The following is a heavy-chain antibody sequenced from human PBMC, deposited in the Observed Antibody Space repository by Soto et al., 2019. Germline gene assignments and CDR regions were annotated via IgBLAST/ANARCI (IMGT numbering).Heavy chain of an antibody. D-gene: IGHD4-17*01. CDR3: ARHGFYGDYASNYFDP. Sequence: GESLKISCKGSGYNFATYWIAWVRQMPGKGLEYMGIIYPGDSDTRYSPSFQGQVTFSADKSISTAYLQWSSLKASDTAMYYCARHGFYGDYASNYFDPWGQGTLVTV. J-gene: IGHJ5*02. V-gene: IGHV5-51*01. CDR2: IYPGDSDT. CDR1: GYNFATYW.